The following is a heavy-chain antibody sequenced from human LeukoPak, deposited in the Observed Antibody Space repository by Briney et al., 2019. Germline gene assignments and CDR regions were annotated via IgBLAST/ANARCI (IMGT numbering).Heavy chain of an antibody. CDR3: ANGIKGHYDSSGHARDS. V-gene: IGHV3-43*02. Sequence: PGGSLRLSCAASGFTFDDYAMHWVRQAPGKGLEWVSLISGDGGSTYYADSVKGRFTISRDNRKNSLYLQMNSLRTEDTALYYCANGIKGHYDSSGHARDSWGQGTLVTVSS. D-gene: IGHD3-22*01. CDR2: ISGDGGST. CDR1: GFTFDDYA. J-gene: IGHJ4*02.